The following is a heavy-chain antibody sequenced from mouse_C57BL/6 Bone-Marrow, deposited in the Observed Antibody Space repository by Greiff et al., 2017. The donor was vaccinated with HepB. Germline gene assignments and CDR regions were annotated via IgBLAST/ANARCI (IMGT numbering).Heavy chain of an antibody. D-gene: IGHD1-1*01. CDR2: IRNKANGYTT. J-gene: IGHJ2*01. Sequence: DVMLVESGGGLVQPGGSLSLSCAASGFTFTDYYMSWVRQPPGKALEWLGFIRNKANGYTTAYSASVKGRFSISRDNSHSILYLQMKALRAEDSATYYCAGLMNIFYYSGSSYSFDYWGQGTTLTVSS. CDR3: AGLMNIFYYSGSSYSFDY. CDR1: GFTFTDYY. V-gene: IGHV7-3*01.